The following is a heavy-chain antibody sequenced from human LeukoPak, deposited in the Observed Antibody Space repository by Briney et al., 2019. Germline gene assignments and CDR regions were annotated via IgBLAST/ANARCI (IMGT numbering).Heavy chain of an antibody. V-gene: IGHV3-30*03. Sequence: GRSLRLSCAASGFTFSSYGMQWVRQAPGKGLEWVALISPDGRDKYYGDSVKGRFTISRDNSKNTLYLQMNSPRAEDTAVYYCARDGATTWFGEATWGQGTPVTVSS. CDR1: GFTFSSYG. CDR3: ARDGATTWFGEAT. CDR2: ISPDGRDK. D-gene: IGHD3-10*01. J-gene: IGHJ5*02.